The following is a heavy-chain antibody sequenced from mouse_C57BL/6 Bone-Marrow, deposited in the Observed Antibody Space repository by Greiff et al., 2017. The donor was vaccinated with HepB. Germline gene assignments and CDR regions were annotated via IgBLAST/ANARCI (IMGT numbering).Heavy chain of an antibody. Sequence: VKLMESGAELVKPGASVKISCKASGYAFSSYWMNWVKQRPGKGLEWIGQIYPGDGDTNYNGKFKGKATLTADKSSSTAYMQLSSLTSEDSAVYFCARSRGPPFDYWGQGTILTVSS. CDR3: ARSRGPPFDY. J-gene: IGHJ2*01. CDR1: GYAFSSYW. CDR2: IYPGDGDT. V-gene: IGHV1-80*01.